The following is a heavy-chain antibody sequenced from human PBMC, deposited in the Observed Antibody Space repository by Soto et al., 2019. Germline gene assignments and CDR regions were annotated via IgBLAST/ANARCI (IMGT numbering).Heavy chain of an antibody. CDR1: GYTFTSYG. J-gene: IGHJ6*02. CDR2: ISAYNGNT. CDR3: ARDTGAYYYYGMDV. V-gene: IGHV1-18*01. D-gene: IGHD1-26*01. Sequence: ASVKVSCKASGYTFTSYGISWVRQAPGQGLEWMGWISAYNGNTNYAQKLQGRVTMTTDTSTSTAYMELRSLRSDDTAVYYCARDTGAYYYYGMDVWGQGTTVTVSS.